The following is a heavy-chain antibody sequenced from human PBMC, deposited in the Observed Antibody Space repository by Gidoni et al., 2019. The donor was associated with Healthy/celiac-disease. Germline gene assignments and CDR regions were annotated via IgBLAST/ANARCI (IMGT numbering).Heavy chain of an antibody. CDR2: ISSSSSYI. V-gene: IGHV3-21*01. J-gene: IGHJ4*02. CDR1: GFTFSGYS. D-gene: IGHD3-22*01. Sequence: EVQLVESGGGLVKPGGSLRLSCAASGFTFSGYSMTWVRQAPGKGLEWVSSISSSSSYIYYADSVKGRFTIARDNAKNSLYLQRNSLRAEDTAVYDCARDSRDSSGYSPYWGQGTLVTVSS. CDR3: ARDSRDSSGYSPY.